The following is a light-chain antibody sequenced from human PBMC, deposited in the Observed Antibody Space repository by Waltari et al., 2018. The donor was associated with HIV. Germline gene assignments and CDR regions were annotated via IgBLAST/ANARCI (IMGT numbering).Light chain of an antibody. Sequence: QSVLTQPPSVSAAPGQKVTISCSGSTSLIGNHFVSWSQQFPGTAPRLLIYDKNKRPSGIPDRFSGSRSGTSATLGITGLQTGDEAEYYCGTWDNSLSAWVFGGGTKVTVL. CDR3: GTWDNSLSAWV. V-gene: IGLV1-51*01. CDR2: DKN. CDR1: TSLIGNHF. J-gene: IGLJ3*02.